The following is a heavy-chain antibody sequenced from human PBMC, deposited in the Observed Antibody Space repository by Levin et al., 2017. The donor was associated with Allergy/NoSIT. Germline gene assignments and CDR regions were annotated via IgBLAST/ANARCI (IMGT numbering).Heavy chain of an antibody. D-gene: IGHD2/OR15-2a*01. J-gene: IGHJ6*02. Sequence: KPGGSLRLSCTVSGGSISDDSYYWAWVRQPPGKGLEWVGSIYYDGSAYYNPSLKTRLTISVDTSKNQFSLRVNSVTAADTAVYYCAGEPNSPYYYHYGLDVWGPGTTVTVSS. V-gene: IGHV4-39*07. CDR2: IYYDGSA. CDR3: AGEPNSPYYYHYGLDV. CDR1: GGSISDDSYY.